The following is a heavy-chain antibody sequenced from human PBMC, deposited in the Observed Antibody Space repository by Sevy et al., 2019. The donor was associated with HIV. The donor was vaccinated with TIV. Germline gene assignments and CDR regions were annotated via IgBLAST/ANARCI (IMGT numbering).Heavy chain of an antibody. CDR3: VRATVTMRRGKEDVFDI. V-gene: IGHV3-49*03. CDR2: IRNKPYGETT. D-gene: IGHD3-10*01. CDR1: GFTFGDYW. Sequence: GGSLRLSCTGSGFTFGDYWISWFRQAPGKGLEWVGAIRNKPYGETTEYAASVKDRFTISRDDSKTIAYLQMNSLKTEETAVYYCVRATVTMRRGKEDVFDIWGQGTMVTVSS. J-gene: IGHJ3*02.